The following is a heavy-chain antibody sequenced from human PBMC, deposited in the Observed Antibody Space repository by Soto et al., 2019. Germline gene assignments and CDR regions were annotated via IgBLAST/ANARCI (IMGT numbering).Heavy chain of an antibody. J-gene: IGHJ4*02. V-gene: IGHV3-33*01. CDR2: IWYDGSNK. CDR1: GFTFSSYG. CDR3: ARGRLSSGWYSYYFDY. Sequence: PGGSLRLSCAASGFTFSSYGMHWVRQAPGKGLEWVAVIWYDGSNKYYADSVKGRFTISRDNSKNTLYLQMDSLRAEDTAVYYCARGRLSSGWYSYYFDYWGQGTLVTVSS. D-gene: IGHD6-19*01.